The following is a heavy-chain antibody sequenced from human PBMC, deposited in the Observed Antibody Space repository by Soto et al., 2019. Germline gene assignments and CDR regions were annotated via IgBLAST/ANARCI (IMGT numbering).Heavy chain of an antibody. D-gene: IGHD4-17*01. Sequence: QVQLQESGPGLVKPSETLSLTCTVSGGSVSSGSYYWSWIRQPPGKGLEWIGYIYYSGSTNYNPSLKSRATISVDTSKNQFSLKLSSVTAADTAVYYCARDKGGDLDYWGQGTLVTVSS. CDR2: IYYSGST. CDR3: ARDKGGDLDY. J-gene: IGHJ4*02. V-gene: IGHV4-61*01. CDR1: GGSVSSGSYY.